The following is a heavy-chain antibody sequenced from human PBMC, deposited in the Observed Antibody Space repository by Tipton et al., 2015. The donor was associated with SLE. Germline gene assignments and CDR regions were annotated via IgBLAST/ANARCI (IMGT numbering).Heavy chain of an antibody. CDR1: GYTFTSYG. V-gene: IGHV1-18*01. D-gene: IGHD1-26*01. Sequence: QLVQSGAEVKKLGASVKVSCKASGYTFTSYGISWVRQAPGQRLEWMGWISAYNGNTDYAQKLQDRVTLTTDTSTTTAYMFLSSLRSDDTAMYYCARGRGGSFSDFDYWGQGTLVTVSA. J-gene: IGHJ4*02. CDR3: ARGRGGSFSDFDY. CDR2: ISAYNGNT.